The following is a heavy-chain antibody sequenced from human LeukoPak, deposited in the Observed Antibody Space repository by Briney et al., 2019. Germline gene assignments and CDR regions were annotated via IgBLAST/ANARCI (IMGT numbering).Heavy chain of an antibody. Sequence: PSETLSLTCTVSGGSTSSYYWSWIRQPPGKGLEWIGYIYYSGSTNYNPSLKSRVTISVDTSKNQFSLKLSSVTAADTAVYYCARMSYFFDYWGQGTLVTVSS. CDR2: IYYSGST. CDR3: ARMSYFFDY. CDR1: GGSTSSYY. J-gene: IGHJ4*02. V-gene: IGHV4-59*01. D-gene: IGHD1-26*01.